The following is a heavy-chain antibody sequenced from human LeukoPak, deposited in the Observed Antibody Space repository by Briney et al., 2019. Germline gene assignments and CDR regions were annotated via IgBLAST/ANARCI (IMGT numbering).Heavy chain of an antibody. CDR2: IIPILGIA. Sequence: ASVKVSCKASGGTFSSYAISWVRQAPGQRLEWMGRIIPILGIANYAQKFQGRVTITADKSTSTAYMELSSLRSEDTAVYYCAREDYGGNSPSDYWGQGTLVTVSS. D-gene: IGHD4-23*01. CDR1: GGTFSSYA. J-gene: IGHJ4*02. CDR3: AREDYGGNSPSDY. V-gene: IGHV1-69*04.